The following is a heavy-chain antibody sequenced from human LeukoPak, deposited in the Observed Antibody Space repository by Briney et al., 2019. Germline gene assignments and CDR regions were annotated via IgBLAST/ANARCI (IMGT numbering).Heavy chain of an antibody. J-gene: IGHJ4*02. D-gene: IGHD5-24*01. Sequence: GGSLRLSCAASGFTFSSSAMSWVRQAPGKGLEWVSRISHDGIISYADSVKGRFTISRDNAKNTLILQMNSLRVEDTAVYYCARDWVYKIDYWGRGTLVTVSS. CDR2: ISHDGII. V-gene: IGHV3-74*01. CDR3: ARDWVYKIDY. CDR1: GFTFSSSA.